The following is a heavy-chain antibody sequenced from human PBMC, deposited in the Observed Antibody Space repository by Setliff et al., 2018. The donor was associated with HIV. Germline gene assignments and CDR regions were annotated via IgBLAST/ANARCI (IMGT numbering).Heavy chain of an antibody. CDR1: GFIIRNHW. V-gene: IGHV3-7*01. CDR3: ARVFLEWLLYRPDYVMDV. Sequence: GGSLRLSCAASGFIIRNHWMTWVRQAPGKGLEWVANIKEDGSETYFVDSPKGRFTASRDNARNSLYLQMNSLRAEDTAVYYCARVFLEWLLYRPDYVMDVWGQGTTVTVSS. D-gene: IGHD3-3*01. J-gene: IGHJ6*02. CDR2: IKEDGSET.